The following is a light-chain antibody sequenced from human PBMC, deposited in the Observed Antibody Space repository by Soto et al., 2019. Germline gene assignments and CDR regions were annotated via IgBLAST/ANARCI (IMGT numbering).Light chain of an antibody. J-gene: IGKJ5*01. CDR1: QSGNTK. V-gene: IGKV3-20*01. Sequence: IVLTQSPGTLSLSPGDRVTLSCRASQSGNTKLAWYQQKPGQAPTLLMSGASNRASGVPVRFSGSGSGTDFTLTISRLEPEDFALYYCQQYGGSPITFGLGTRLEIK. CDR2: GAS. CDR3: QQYGGSPIT.